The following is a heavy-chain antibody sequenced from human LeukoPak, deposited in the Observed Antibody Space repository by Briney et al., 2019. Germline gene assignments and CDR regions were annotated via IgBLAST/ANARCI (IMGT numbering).Heavy chain of an antibody. J-gene: IGHJ4*02. D-gene: IGHD3-22*01. CDR1: GGSFSGYY. V-gene: IGHV4-34*01. CDR2: INHNGST. CDR3: ARGRRYDRGLDY. Sequence: SETLSLTCAVYGGSFSGYYWSWIRQPPGKGLEWIGEINHNGSTNYNPSLKSRVTISVDTSKNQFSLKLSSVTAADTAVYYCARGRRYDRGLDYWGQGTLVTVSS.